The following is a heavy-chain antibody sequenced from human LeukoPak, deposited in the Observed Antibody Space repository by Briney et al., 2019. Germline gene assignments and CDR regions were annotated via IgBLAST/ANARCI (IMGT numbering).Heavy chain of an antibody. CDR2: ISYDGSNK. J-gene: IGHJ3*02. Sequence: GGSLRLSCAASGFTFNSYAMNWVRQAPGKGLEWVAVISYDGSNKHYADSVKGRLTISRDNSKNTMYLQMNSLRIEDTAVYYCARDRGWAFDIWGQGTMVTVSS. CDR1: GFTFNSYA. V-gene: IGHV3-30-3*01. CDR3: ARDRGWAFDI.